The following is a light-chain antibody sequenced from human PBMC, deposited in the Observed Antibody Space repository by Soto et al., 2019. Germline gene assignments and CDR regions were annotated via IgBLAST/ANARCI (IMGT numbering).Light chain of an antibody. CDR3: QQYGTPRSVT. CDR2: GAS. V-gene: IGKV3-20*01. J-gene: IGKJ5*01. CDR1: QSVDSNY. Sequence: EIVLTQSPGTLSLSPGEEATLSCRASQSVDSNYLAWYQQKPGQTPRLIIYGASGRAYGIPHRFSGSGFGTDFTLTISKVEPEDFAVYYCQQYGTPRSVTFGQGTRLDI.